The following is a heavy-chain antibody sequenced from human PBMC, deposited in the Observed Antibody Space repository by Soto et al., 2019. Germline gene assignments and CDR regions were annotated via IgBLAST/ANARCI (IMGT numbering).Heavy chain of an antibody. CDR3: TRGGIWGVSWNWFDT. CDR2: IDSAGDA. CDR1: GFTFSRHD. Sequence: EVQLVESGGGLVQPGGSLRLSCAASGFTFSRHDMHWVRQVTGKGVEWVSGIDSAGDAKYPASVKGRFTISRENAKNSLYLQMNSLRAEDTAMYYCTRGGIWGVSWNWFDTWGQGTIVTVSS. V-gene: IGHV3-13*01. J-gene: IGHJ5*02. D-gene: IGHD3-10*01.